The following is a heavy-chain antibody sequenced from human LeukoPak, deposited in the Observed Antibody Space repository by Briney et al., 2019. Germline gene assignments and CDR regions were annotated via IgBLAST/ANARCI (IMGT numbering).Heavy chain of an antibody. D-gene: IGHD2-2*01. CDR1: GFISSNYA. CDR2: ISSSSSSI. CDR3: ARGACSGTSCSPDY. V-gene: IGHV3-21*01. J-gene: IGHJ4*02. Sequence: GGSLRLSCAASGFISSNYAMKWVRQAPGKGLEWVSCISSSSSSIHYSDSVKGRFTISRDNAKNSLYLQMNSLRAEDMAVYYCARGACSGTSCSPDYWGQGTLVTVSS.